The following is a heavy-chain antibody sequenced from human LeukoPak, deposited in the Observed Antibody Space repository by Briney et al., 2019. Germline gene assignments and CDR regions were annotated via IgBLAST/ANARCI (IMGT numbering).Heavy chain of an antibody. CDR3: ATRITDSGSSHIDY. J-gene: IGHJ4*02. V-gene: IGHV1-69*05. CDR2: IIPIFGTA. D-gene: IGHD1-26*01. Sequence: SVKVSCKASGGTFSSYAISWVRQAPGQGLEWMGGIIPIFGTANYAQKFQGRVTITMDESTSTAYMELSSLRSEDTAVYYCATRITDSGSSHIDYWGQGTLVTVSS. CDR1: GGTFSSYA.